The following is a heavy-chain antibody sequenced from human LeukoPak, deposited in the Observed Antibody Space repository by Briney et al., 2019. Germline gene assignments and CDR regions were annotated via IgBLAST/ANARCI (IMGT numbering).Heavy chain of an antibody. D-gene: IGHD3-3*01. CDR1: GFTFSSYE. CDR3: ARDTVGSGYDFWSGYYPFDY. V-gene: IGHV3-48*03. Sequence: GGSLRLSCAASGFTFSSYEMNWVRQAPGKGLEWVSYISSSGSTIYYADSVKGRFTISRDNAKNSLYLQMNSLRAEDTAVYYCARDTVGSGYDFWSGYYPFDYWGQGTLVTASS. CDR2: ISSSGSTI. J-gene: IGHJ4*02.